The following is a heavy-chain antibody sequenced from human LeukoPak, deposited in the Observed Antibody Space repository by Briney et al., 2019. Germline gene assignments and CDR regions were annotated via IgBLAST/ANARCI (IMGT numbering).Heavy chain of an antibody. D-gene: IGHD3-22*01. V-gene: IGHV3-64*01. CDR2: ISRSGGNT. J-gene: IGHJ4*02. CDR1: GFTISRSS. Sequence: PGGSLRLSCAASGFTISRSSMHWVRQAPGKGLEFVSAISRSGGNTYYANSVKGRFTISRDTSKNTLYLQVGSLRVEDTAVYYCATKGDFFGSSGNYHPRGFDYWGQGTLVTVSS. CDR3: ATKGDFFGSSGNYHPRGFDY.